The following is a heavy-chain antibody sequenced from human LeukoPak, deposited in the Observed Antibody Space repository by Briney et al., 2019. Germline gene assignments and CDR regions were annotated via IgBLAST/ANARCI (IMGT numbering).Heavy chain of an antibody. CDR1: GYTFTSYG. V-gene: IGHV1-18*01. D-gene: IGHD3-10*01. CDR3: ARGRWFGEYYYYYMDV. J-gene: IGHJ6*03. CDR2: ISAYNGNT. Sequence: ASVKVSCKASGYTFTSYGISWVRQAPGQGLEWMGWISAYNGNTNYAQKLQGRVTMTTDTSTSTAYMELRSLRSDDTAVYYCARGRWFGEYYYYYMDVWGKGTTVTVSS.